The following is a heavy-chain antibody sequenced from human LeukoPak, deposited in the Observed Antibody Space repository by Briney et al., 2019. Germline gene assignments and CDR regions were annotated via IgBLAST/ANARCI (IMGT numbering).Heavy chain of an antibody. CDR2: ISSSSSYI. V-gene: IGHV3-21*01. CDR1: GFTFSSYS. J-gene: IGHJ4*02. CDR3: ARVPSGSRFDY. D-gene: IGHD1-26*01. Sequence: GGSLRLSCAASGFTFSSYSMNWVRQASGQGLEWVSSISSSSSYIYYADSVKGRFTISRDNAKNSLYLQMNSLRAEDTAVYYCARVPSGSRFDYWGQGTLVTVSS.